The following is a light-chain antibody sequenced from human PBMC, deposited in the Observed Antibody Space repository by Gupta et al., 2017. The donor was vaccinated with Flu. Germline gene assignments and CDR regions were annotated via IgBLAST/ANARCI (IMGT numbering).Light chain of an antibody. CDR3: RQARQTPRT. CDR2: LGS. CDR1: QSRLHSNGKNY. V-gene: IGKV2-28*01. Sequence: VTPGEPASISCRSSQSRLHSNGKNYLDWYLQKPGQSPQLLIYLGSNRASGVPDRFSGSGSGTDFTLKISRVEAEDVGIYYCRQARQTPRTFGQGTKVEIK. J-gene: IGKJ1*01.